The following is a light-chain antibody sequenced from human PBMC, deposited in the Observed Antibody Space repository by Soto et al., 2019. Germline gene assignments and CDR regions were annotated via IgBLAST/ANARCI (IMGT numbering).Light chain of an antibody. CDR2: DVS. V-gene: IGLV2-14*03. J-gene: IGLJ1*01. Sequence: QSVLTQPASVSGSPGQSITISCTGTSSDVGRYNYVSWYRHHPGKAPQLMIYDVSARPSGVSNRFSGSKSGNTASLTISGLQAEDEGDYYCTSSAKISPHQSVFRTGTK. CDR3: TSSAKISPHQSV. CDR1: SSDVGRYNY.